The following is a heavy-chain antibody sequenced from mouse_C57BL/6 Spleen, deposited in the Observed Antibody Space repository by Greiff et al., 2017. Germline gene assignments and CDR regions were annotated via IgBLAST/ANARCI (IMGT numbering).Heavy chain of an antibody. J-gene: IGHJ2*01. V-gene: IGHV1-55*01. Sequence: QVQLQQPGAEHVKPGASVKMSCKASGYTFTSYWITWVKQRPGQGLEWIGDIYPGSGSTNYNEKFKSKATLTVDTSSSTAYMQLSSLTSEDSAVYYCARRGYSSYYFDYWGQGTTLTVSS. CDR3: ARRGYSSYYFDY. CDR2: IYPGSGST. CDR1: GYTFTSYW. D-gene: IGHD2-12*01.